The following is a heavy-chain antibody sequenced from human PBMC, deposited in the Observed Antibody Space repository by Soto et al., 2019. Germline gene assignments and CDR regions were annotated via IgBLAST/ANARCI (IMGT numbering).Heavy chain of an antibody. CDR2: ISAHNGNT. CDR1: GYTFTSYG. D-gene: IGHD1-1*01. J-gene: IGHJ4*02. V-gene: IGHV1-18*01. Sequence: QVHLVQSGAEVKKPGASVKVSCKGSGYTFTSYGITWVRQAPGQGLEWMGWISAHNGNTDYAQKLQGRVTVTRDTAKSTAYMELMSLRSDDTAVYYCARGRYGDYWGQGALVTVSS. CDR3: ARGRYGDY.